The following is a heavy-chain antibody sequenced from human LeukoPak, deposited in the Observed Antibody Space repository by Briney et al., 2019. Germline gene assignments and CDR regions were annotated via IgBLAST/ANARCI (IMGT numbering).Heavy chain of an antibody. V-gene: IGHV4-31*03. D-gene: IGHD3-10*01. J-gene: IGHJ5*02. CDR2: SSHSGST. Sequence: PSQTLSLTCTVSGGSITRGDYYWTWIRQHPGAGLEWIGYSSHSGSTYHNPSLKSRVTISVDTSKNQFSLKLSSVTAADTAVYYCARVYGSGSYFAAVPNWFDPWGQGTLVTVSS. CDR1: GGSITRGDYY. CDR3: ARVYGSGSYFAAVPNWFDP.